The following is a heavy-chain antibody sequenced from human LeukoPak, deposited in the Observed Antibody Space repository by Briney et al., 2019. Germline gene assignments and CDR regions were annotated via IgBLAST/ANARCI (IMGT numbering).Heavy chain of an antibody. D-gene: IGHD2-21*02. Sequence: GGSLRLSCAASGFTFNDYAMHWVRQAPGKGLEWVSLIHVTGGSTYYADSVKGRFTISRDNSKNTLYLQMNSLRTEDTAWYYCAKDDGVTYLFDYWGQGTLVTVSS. J-gene: IGHJ4*02. CDR2: IHVTGGST. V-gene: IGHV3-43*02. CDR3: AKDDGVTYLFDY. CDR1: GFTFNDYA.